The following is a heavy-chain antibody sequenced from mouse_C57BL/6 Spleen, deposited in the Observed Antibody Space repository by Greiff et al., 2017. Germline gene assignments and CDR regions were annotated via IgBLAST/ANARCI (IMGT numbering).Heavy chain of an antibody. CDR1: GYSITNYY. CDR2: IYPGSGNT. Sequence: QVQLQQSGPELVKPGASVKISCTASGYSITNYYIHWVKQRPGQGLEWIGGIYPGSGNTKYNEKFKGKATLTADTSSSTAYMQLSSLTSEDAAVYDCAGSRMDYWGQGTSVTVSS. CDR3: AGSRMDY. V-gene: IGHV1-66*01. J-gene: IGHJ4*01.